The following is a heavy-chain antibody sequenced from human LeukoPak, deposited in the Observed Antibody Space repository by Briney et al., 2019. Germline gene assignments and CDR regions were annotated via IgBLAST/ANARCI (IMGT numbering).Heavy chain of an antibody. CDR1: GFTFSSYG. D-gene: IGHD2-15*01. J-gene: IGHJ4*02. Sequence: GGSLRLSCAASGFTFSSYGMHWVRQAPGKGLEWVAVILSDGSKEFYTDSVKGRFTISRDNSKNTLYLQMNSLRAEDTAVYYCAKGFGYCSGGTCYGRDTLLEYWGQGTLVTVSS. CDR3: AKGFGYCSGGTCYGRDTLLEY. CDR2: ILSDGSKE. V-gene: IGHV3-30*02.